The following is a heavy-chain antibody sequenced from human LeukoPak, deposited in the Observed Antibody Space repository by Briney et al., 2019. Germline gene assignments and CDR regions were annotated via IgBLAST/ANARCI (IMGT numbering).Heavy chain of an antibody. CDR1: GFTFSSYA. V-gene: IGHV3-23*01. J-gene: IGHJ4*02. CDR2: ISGSGGST. CDR3: AIRDGRSGGAHFDY. D-gene: IGHD2-21*02. Sequence: PGGSLRLSCAASGFTFSSYAMSWVRQAPGKGLEWVSAISGSGGSTYYADSVKGRFTISRDNSKNTLYLQMNSLRAEDTAVYYCAIRDGRSGGAHFDYWGQGTLVTVSS.